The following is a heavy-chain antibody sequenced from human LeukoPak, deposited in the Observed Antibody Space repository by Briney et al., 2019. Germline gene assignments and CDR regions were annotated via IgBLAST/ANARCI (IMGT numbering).Heavy chain of an antibody. CDR2: INPNSGGT. D-gene: IGHD1-26*01. Sequence: ASVKVSCKASGYTFTDYYMHWVRQAPGQGLEWMRWINPNSGGTSYAQKFQGRVTMTRDTSISTAYMELNRLRSDDTALYYCARGEGYSGSYRADYWGQGTLVTVSS. V-gene: IGHV1-2*02. CDR3: ARGEGYSGSYRADY. CDR1: GYTFTDYY. J-gene: IGHJ4*02.